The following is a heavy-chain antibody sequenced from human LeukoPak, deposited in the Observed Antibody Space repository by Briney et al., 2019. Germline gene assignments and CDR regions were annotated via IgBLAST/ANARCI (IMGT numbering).Heavy chain of an antibody. Sequence: PGGSLRLSCAASGFTFSSYWMTWVRQAPGKGLEWVANIKGDGSEKYYVDSVKGRFSISRDNAKNSLYLQMNSLRAEDTAVYYCATGEVYCGGDCYSSYDYWGQGTRVTVSS. CDR2: IKGDGSEK. D-gene: IGHD2-21*02. CDR3: ATGEVYCGGDCYSSYDY. J-gene: IGHJ4*02. V-gene: IGHV3-7*01. CDR1: GFTFSSYW.